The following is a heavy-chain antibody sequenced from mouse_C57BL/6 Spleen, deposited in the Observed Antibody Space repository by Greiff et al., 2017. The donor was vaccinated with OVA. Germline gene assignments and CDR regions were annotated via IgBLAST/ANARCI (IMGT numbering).Heavy chain of an antibody. CDR3: ANLYVRPSFDY. CDR2: INPNNGGT. J-gene: IGHJ2*01. CDR1: GYTFTDYN. D-gene: IGHD2-3*01. Sequence: VQLQQSGPELVKPGASVKMSCKASGYTFTDYNMHWVKQSHGKSLEWIGYINPNNGGTSYNQKFKGKATLTVNKYSSTSYMELRSLTSEDSAVYYCANLYVRPSFDYWGQGTTLTVSS. V-gene: IGHV1-22*01.